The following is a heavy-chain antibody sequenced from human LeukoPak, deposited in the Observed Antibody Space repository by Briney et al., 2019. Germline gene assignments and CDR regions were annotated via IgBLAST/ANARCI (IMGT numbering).Heavy chain of an antibody. J-gene: IGHJ4*02. CDR2: VHPGDSDT. CDR1: GYTFTSYW. CDR3: ARSPWNSYDY. V-gene: IGHV5-51*01. Sequence: GESLKISCKGSGYTFTSYWIGWVRQMPGKGLEWMGIVHPGDSDTRYSPSFQGQVTISVDKSITTAYLQWSSLKASDTAMYYCARSPWNSYDYWGQGTLVTVSS. D-gene: IGHD5-12*01.